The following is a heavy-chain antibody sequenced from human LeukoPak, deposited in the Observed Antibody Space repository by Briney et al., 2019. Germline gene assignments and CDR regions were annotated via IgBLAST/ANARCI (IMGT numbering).Heavy chain of an antibody. CDR1: GGTFSSYA. CDR2: IIPILGIA. D-gene: IGHD3-9*01. V-gene: IGHV1-69*04. CDR3: AKDPAPAYYDILTGYY. Sequence: GSSVKVSCKASGGTFSSYAISWVRQAPGQGLEWMGRIIPILGIANYAQKFQGRVTITADKSTSTAYMELSSLRSEDTAVYYCAKDPAPAYYDILTGYYWGQGTLVTVSS. J-gene: IGHJ4*02.